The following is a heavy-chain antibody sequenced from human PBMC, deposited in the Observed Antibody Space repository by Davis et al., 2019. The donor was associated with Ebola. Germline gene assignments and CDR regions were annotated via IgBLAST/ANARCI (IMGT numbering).Heavy chain of an antibody. J-gene: IGHJ6*03. Sequence: MPSETLSLTCAVYGGSLSGYYWSWIRQPPGKGLEWIGEINHRGSTNYNPSLKSRVTISVDTSKIQFSLKLSSVTAADTAVYYCARVLSGYYYFYMDVWGKGTTVTVSS. CDR3: ARVLSGYYYFYMDV. D-gene: IGHD6-25*01. V-gene: IGHV4-34*01. CDR2: INHRGST. CDR1: GGSLSGYY.